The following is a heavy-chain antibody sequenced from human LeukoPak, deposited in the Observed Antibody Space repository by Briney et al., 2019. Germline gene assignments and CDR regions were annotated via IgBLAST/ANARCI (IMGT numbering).Heavy chain of an antibody. CDR3: ARARSSYGYGDAFDI. CDR1: GFTFSDYY. Sequence: SLRLSCAASGFTFSDYYMSWIRQAPGKGLEWVSYISNSGNTIYYADSVKGRLTISRDNAKNSLYLQMNSLRAEDTAVYYCARARSSYGYGDAFDIWSQGTMVTVSS. V-gene: IGHV3-11*04. D-gene: IGHD5-18*01. CDR2: ISNSGNTI. J-gene: IGHJ3*02.